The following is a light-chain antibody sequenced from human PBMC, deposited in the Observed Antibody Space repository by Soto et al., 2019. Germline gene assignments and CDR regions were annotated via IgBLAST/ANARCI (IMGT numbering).Light chain of an antibody. CDR2: AAS. V-gene: IGKV1-39*01. CDR1: QSIGNY. CDR3: QQSYRDPLFT. J-gene: IGKJ3*01. Sequence: DIQMTQSPSSLSASVGDRVTIACRASQSIGNYLNWYQQKPGKAPKLLIYAASSLQSGVPSRFSGSGSGTEFTLTISCLQPEDSATYHCQQSYRDPLFTFGPGTKVDIK.